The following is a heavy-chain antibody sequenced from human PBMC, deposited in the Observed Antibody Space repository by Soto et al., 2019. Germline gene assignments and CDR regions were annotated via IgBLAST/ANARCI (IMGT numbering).Heavy chain of an antibody. J-gene: IGHJ4*02. D-gene: IGHD5-18*01. V-gene: IGHV1-8*01. CDR1: GYTFTSHD. CDR2: MNPNSGNT. Sequence: ASVKVSCKASGYTFTSHDINWVRQATGQGLEWMGWMNPNSGNTGYAQKFQGRVTMTRSTSISTAYMELSSLRSEDTAVYYCARVVYLSRVYSYGPGGYWGQGTQVTVSS. CDR3: ARVVYLSRVYSYGPGGY.